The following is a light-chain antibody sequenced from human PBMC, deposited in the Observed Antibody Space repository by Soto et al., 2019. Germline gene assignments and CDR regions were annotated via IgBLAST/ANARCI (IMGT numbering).Light chain of an antibody. CDR3: QQYNNWWT. Sequence: EIVMTQSPATLSASPGERVTLSCRASQSVSNNLAWYQQKPGQAPRLLIYDASARATDIPARFSGSGSGTEFTLTISSLQSEDFAVYYCQQYNNWWTFGQGTKVEIK. CDR2: DAS. V-gene: IGKV3-15*01. CDR1: QSVSNN. J-gene: IGKJ1*01.